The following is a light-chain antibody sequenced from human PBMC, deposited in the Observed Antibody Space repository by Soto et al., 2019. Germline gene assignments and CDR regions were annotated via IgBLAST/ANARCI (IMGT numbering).Light chain of an antibody. Sequence: DIQMTQSPSSLSASVGDRVTITCQASQDISNYLNWYQQKPGKAPTLLIYAASNLETGVPSRFSGSGSGTDFTFTISSLQPEDIATYYGQQYDNLPLTFCGGTKVEIK. V-gene: IGKV1-33*01. J-gene: IGKJ4*01. CDR3: QQYDNLPLT. CDR2: AAS. CDR1: QDISNY.